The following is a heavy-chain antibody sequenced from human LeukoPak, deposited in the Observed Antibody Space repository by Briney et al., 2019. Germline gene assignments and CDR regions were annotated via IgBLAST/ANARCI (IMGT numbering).Heavy chain of an antibody. CDR1: GFTFSSYE. D-gene: IGHD1-26*01. CDR2: ISSSGSTI. Sequence: GGSLRLSCAASGFTFSSYEMNWVRQAPGKGLEWVSYISSSGSTIYYADSVKGRFTISRDNAKDSLYLQMNSLRAEDTAVYYCARDPRWELQHAFDYWGQGTLVTVSS. CDR3: ARDPRWELQHAFDY. V-gene: IGHV3-48*03. J-gene: IGHJ4*02.